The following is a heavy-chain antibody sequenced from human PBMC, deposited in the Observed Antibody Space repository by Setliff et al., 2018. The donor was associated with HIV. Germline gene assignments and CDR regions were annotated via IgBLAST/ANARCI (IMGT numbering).Heavy chain of an antibody. J-gene: IGHJ4*02. CDR1: GDTNPSDA. D-gene: IGHD6-6*01. CDR2: ISGYNGNT. CDR3: ARLGVGYSTSWEHHFDF. Sequence: ASVKVSCKASGDTNPSDAISWVRQAPGQGLEWMGWISGYNGNTKYAQNMQGRVTITADESTTTAYMELSSLTSEDTAIYYCARLGVGYSTSWEHHFDFWGQGTLVTVSS. V-gene: IGHV1-18*01.